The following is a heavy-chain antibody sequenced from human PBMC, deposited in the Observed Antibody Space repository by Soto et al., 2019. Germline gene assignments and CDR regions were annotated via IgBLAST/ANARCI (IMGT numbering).Heavy chain of an antibody. CDR1: GFSFEDYA. D-gene: IGHD3-22*01. CDR2: ISWNRRII. J-gene: IGHJ6*02. Sequence: EVQLVESGGGLVQPGRSLRLSCGASGFSFEDYAMHLVRQVPGKGLEWVAGISWNRRIIGYADSVKGRFTISRANGKNTLYLEMNGLRVEDTALYYCAKDFARYFDSRGLGVWGQGTTVTVSS. CDR3: AKDFARYFDSRGLGV. V-gene: IGHV3-9*01.